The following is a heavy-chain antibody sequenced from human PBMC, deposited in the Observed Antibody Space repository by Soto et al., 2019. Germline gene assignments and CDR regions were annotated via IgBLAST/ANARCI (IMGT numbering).Heavy chain of an antibody. V-gene: IGHV4-31*03. CDR2: IYYSGSA. Sequence: QVQLQESGPGLVKPSQTLSLTCTGSGGSISSGGYWTWIRQHPVKGLEWIGYIYYSGSAYYNPSLKSRVTISLDTSKSQCSLKMSSVTAADTAVYYGARGGSNYGANAFDIWCQGTMVTVSS. CDR1: GGSISSGGY. J-gene: IGHJ3*02. D-gene: IGHD1-26*01. CDR3: ARGGSNYGANAFDI.